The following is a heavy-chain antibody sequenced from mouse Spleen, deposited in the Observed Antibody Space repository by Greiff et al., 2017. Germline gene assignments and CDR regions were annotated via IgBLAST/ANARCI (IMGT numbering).Heavy chain of an antibody. CDR1: GYTFTDYY. J-gene: IGHJ1*01. CDR2: IYPGSGNT. D-gene: IGHD1-1*01. Sequence: QVQLQQSGAELVRPGASVKLSCKASGYTFTDYYINWVKQRPGQGLEWIARIYPGSGNTYYNEKFKGKATLTAEKSSSTAYMQLSSLTSEDSAVYFCARCGSSYDWYFDVWGAGTTVTVSS. V-gene: IGHV1-76*01. CDR3: ARCGSSYDWYFDV.